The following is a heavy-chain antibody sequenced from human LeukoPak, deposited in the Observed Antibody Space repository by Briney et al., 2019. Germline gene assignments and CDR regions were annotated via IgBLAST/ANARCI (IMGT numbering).Heavy chain of an antibody. D-gene: IGHD4-23*01. CDR2: ISGYNGNT. CDR1: DYTFTSYG. CDR3: ARDNSVEDTAWWFDP. V-gene: IGHV1-18*01. Sequence: ASVKVSCKASDYTFTSYGISWVRQAPGQGLEWMGWISGYNGNTKYAQKFQGRVTMTRDMSTSTDYMELSSLRSEDTAVYYCARDNSVEDTAWWFDPWGQGTLVTVSS. J-gene: IGHJ5*02.